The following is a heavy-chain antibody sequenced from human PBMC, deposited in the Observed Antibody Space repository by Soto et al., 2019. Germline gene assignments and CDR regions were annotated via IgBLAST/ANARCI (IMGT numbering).Heavy chain of an antibody. J-gene: IGHJ5*02. V-gene: IGHV1-69*06. CDR2: IIPIFGTA. CDR1: GGTFSSYA. Sequence: QVQLVQSGAEVKKPGSSVKVSCKASGGTFSSYAISWVRQAPGQGLEWMGGIIPIFGTANYAQKFQGRVTITANKSTSTAYMELSSLRSEDTAVYYCARYYYGSGSPSGGFDPWGQGTLVTVSS. CDR3: ARYYYGSGSPSGGFDP. D-gene: IGHD3-10*01.